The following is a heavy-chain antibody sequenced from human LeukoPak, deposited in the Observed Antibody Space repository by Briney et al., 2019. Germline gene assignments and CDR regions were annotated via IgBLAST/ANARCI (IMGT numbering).Heavy chain of an antibody. CDR3: ARDYVWGSPESDY. CDR2: IKYDGGEK. D-gene: IGHD3-10*02. CDR1: GFTFNNSW. J-gene: IGHJ4*02. Sequence: GGSLRLSCAASGFTFNNSWMSWVRQAPGKGLEWVGNIKYDGGEKYYLDSVEGRFTISRDNAQNSLFLDMNSMRAEDTAVYYCARDYVWGSPESDYWGQGTLVTVSS. V-gene: IGHV3-7*01.